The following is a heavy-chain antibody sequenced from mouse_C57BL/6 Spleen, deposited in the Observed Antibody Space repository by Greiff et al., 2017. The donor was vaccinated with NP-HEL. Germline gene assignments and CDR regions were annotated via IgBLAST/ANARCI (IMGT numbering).Heavy chain of an antibody. CDR3: ARDTSVVAGYYFDY. CDR1: GYTFTSYW. D-gene: IGHD1-1*01. V-gene: IGHV1-7*01. J-gene: IGHJ2*01. CDR2: INPSSGYT. Sequence: VQLQQSGAELAIPGASVKLSCKASGYTFTSYWMHWVKQRPGQGLEWIGYINPSSGYTKYNQKFKDKSTLTVDKSSSTAYVQLGSLTYEDSAVYYCARDTSVVAGYYFDYWGQGTTLTVSA.